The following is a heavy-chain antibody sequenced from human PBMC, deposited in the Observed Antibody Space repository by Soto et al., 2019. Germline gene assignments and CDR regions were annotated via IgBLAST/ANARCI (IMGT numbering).Heavy chain of an antibody. CDR3: ARVGRWLQLREAYAFDI. V-gene: IGHV1-3*01. J-gene: IGHJ3*02. D-gene: IGHD5-12*01. Sequence: QVQLVQSGAEVKKPGASVKVSCKASGYTFTSYAMHWVRQAPGQRLEWMGWINAGNGNTKYSQKFQGRVTITRDTSANTAYMELRSLRSEDTAVYYCARVGRWLQLREAYAFDIWGQGTMVTVSS. CDR2: INAGNGNT. CDR1: GYTFTSYA.